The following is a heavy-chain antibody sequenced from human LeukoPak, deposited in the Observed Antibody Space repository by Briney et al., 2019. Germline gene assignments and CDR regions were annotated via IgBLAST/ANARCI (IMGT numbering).Heavy chain of an antibody. CDR3: ARHASYYYGMDV. J-gene: IGHJ6*02. D-gene: IGHD3-16*01. CDR2: IYYSGST. CDR1: GGSISSSSYY. V-gene: IGHV4-39*01. Sequence: SETLSLTCTVSGGSISSSSYYWGWIRQPPGKGLEWIGSIYYSGSTYYNPTLKSRVTISVDTSKNQFSLKLSSVTAADTAVYYCARHASYYYGMDVWGQGTTVTVSS.